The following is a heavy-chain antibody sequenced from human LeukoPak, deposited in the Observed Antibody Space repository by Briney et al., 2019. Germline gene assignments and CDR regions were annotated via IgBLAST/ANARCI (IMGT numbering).Heavy chain of an antibody. D-gene: IGHD3-22*01. J-gene: IGHJ4*02. CDR1: GYSISSGYH. V-gene: IGHV4-38-2*02. CDR2: IYHSGST. Sequence: ETLSLTCTNSGYSISSGYHWGWIRQPPGKGLEWIGSIYHSGSTYYNPSLKSRVTISVDKSKNQFSLKLSSVTAADTAVYYCARQYDSSGYIDYWGQGTLVTVSS. CDR3: ARQYDSSGYIDY.